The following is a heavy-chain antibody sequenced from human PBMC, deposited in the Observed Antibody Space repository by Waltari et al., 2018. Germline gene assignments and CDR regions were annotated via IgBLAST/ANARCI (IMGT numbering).Heavy chain of an antibody. CDR2: IYYSGST. CDR1: GGSISSSSYS. CDR3: ATQIVVVVAATGNWFDP. D-gene: IGHD2-15*01. V-gene: IGHV4-39*01. J-gene: IGHJ5*02. Sequence: QLQLQESGPGLVKPSETLSLTCTVSGGSISSSSYSWGGIRQPPGKGLEWIGSIYYSGSTYYNPSLKSRVTISVDTSKNQFSLKLSSVTAADTAVYYCATQIVVVVAATGNWFDPWGQGTLVTVSS.